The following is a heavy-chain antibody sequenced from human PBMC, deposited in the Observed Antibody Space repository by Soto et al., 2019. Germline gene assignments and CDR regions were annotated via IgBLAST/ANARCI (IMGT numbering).Heavy chain of an antibody. V-gene: IGHV4-61*01. CDR3: ARADGREFGYDGVWGTRGDWLDP. J-gene: IGHJ5*02. CDR2: IYDGGGS. Sequence: QVQLQESGPGLVKPAETLSLTCSVSGASVTSGLYYWTWIRQPPGRGLEWMGFIYDGGGSNYSPSLRGRVPMSAASSTTQFSLNLTSVPAADTAVYYCARADGREFGYDGVWGTRGDWLDPWGQGTLVTVSS. CDR1: GASVTSGLYY. D-gene: IGHD3-16*01.